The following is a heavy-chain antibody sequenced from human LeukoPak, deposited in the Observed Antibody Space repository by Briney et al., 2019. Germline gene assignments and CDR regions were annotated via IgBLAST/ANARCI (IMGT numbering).Heavy chain of an antibody. CDR2: IYPGDSDT. CDR3: ARPYDSSGYYYDY. V-gene: IGHV5-51*01. J-gene: IGHJ4*02. CDR1: GYSFTSYW. Sequence: GESLKISCKGSGYSFTSYWIGWVRQMPGKGLEWMGIIYPGDSDTRYSPSFQGQVTISADKSISTAYLQWSSLKASDTAMYCCARPYDSSGYYYDYWGQGTLVVVSS. D-gene: IGHD3-22*01.